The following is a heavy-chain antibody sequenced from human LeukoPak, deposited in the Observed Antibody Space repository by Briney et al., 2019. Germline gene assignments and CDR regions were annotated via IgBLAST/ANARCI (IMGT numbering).Heavy chain of an antibody. CDR2: FDPEDGET. D-gene: IGHD6-13*01. J-gene: IGHJ6*02. V-gene: IGHV1-24*01. CDR1: GYTLTELS. Sequence: ASVKVSCKVSGYTLTELSMHWVRQAPGKGLEWMGGFDPEDGETIYAQKFQGRVTMTKDTSTDTAYMEPSSLRSEDTAVYYCAVYSSSWYGRYYYYGMDVWGQGTTVTVSS. CDR3: AVYSSSWYGRYYYYGMDV.